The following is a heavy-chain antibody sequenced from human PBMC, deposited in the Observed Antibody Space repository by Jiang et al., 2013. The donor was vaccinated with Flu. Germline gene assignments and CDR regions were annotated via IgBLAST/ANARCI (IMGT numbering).Heavy chain of an antibody. CDR2: INHSGST. CDR3: ARHLGWVFTGLNWFDP. CDR1: GGSFSGYY. Sequence: TCAVYGGSFSGYYWSWIRQPQEGWSDWEINHSGSTNXNPSLKSRVTISVDTSKNQFSLKLSSVTATDTAVYYCARHLGWVFTGLNWFDPWGQGTLVTVSS. J-gene: IGHJ5*02. V-gene: IGHV4-34*01. D-gene: IGHD1-14*01.